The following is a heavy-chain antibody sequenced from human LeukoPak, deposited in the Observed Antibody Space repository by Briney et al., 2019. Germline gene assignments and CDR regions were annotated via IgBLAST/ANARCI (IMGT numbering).Heavy chain of an antibody. J-gene: IGHJ4*02. CDR1: GGSISSSYYY. CDR3: ARHFGT. D-gene: IGHD3/OR15-3a*01. V-gene: IGHV4-39*01. Sequence: PSETLPLTCTGSGGSISSSYYYWGWIRQPPGKGLEWIGSIYYSGSTYYNPSLKSRVTISVDTSKNQFSLKLRSVTAADTAVYYSARHFGTWGQGTLVTVSS. CDR2: IYYSGST.